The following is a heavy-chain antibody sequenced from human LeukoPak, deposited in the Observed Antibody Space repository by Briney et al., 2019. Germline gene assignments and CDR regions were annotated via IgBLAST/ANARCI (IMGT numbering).Heavy chain of an antibody. CDR2: IYYSGST. D-gene: IGHD5-24*01. V-gene: IGHV4-59*02. J-gene: IGHJ4*02. CDR3: ARDRRDGYNQLFDY. Sequence: SETLSLTCTVSGGSASSYYWSWIRQPPGKGLEWIGSIYYSGSTNYNPSLKNRVTISIDTSKSQFSLKLSSVTAADTAVYYCARDRRDGYNQLFDYWGQGTLVTVSS. CDR1: GGSASSYY.